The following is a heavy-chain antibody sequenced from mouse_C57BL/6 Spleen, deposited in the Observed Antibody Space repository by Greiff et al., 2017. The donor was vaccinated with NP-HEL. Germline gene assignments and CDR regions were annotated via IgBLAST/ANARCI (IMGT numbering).Heavy chain of an antibody. Sequence: VQLQQSGPELVKPGASVKISCKASGYSFTGYYMNWVKQSPEKSLEWIGEINPSAGGTNYNQKFKAKATLTADKSSSTAYMQLKSLTSEDSAVCYCARDWTTVVATDYAMDYWGQGTSVTVSS. J-gene: IGHJ4*01. CDR3: ARDWTTVVATDYAMDY. D-gene: IGHD1-1*01. CDR2: INPSAGGT. CDR1: GYSFTGYY. V-gene: IGHV1-42*01.